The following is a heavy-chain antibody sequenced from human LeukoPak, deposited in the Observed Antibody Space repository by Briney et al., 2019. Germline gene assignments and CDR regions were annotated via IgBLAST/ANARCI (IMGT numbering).Heavy chain of an antibody. CDR2: INAGNGNT. V-gene: IGHV1-3*01. J-gene: IGHJ5*02. CDR1: GYTFTSYV. CDR3: ARALIWEWLLRP. Sequence: ASVKVSCKASGYTFTSYVMHWVRQAPGQGLEWMGWINAGNGNTKYSQKFQGRVTITRDTSASTAYMELSSLRSEDTAVYYCARALIWEWLLRPWGQGTLVTVSS. D-gene: IGHD5-12*01.